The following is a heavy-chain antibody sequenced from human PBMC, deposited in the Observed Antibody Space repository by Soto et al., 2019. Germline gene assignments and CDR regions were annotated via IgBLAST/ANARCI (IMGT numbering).Heavy chain of an antibody. Sequence: QVQVVESGGGVVQPGRSLRLSCAASGFNFRSHAINWVRQAPGKGLEWVAGISYDARDKYYADSVRGRLTISRDDSKKAVFLQMNSLRVEDTAVYYCVRPRSDYVHFGLDLWGQGPTVTVSS. J-gene: IGHJ6*02. CDR1: GFNFRSHA. CDR2: ISYDARDK. D-gene: IGHD5-12*01. V-gene: IGHV3-30*04. CDR3: VRPRSDYVHFGLDL.